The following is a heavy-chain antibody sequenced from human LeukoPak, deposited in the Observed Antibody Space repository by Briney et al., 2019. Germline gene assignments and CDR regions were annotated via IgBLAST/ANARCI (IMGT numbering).Heavy chain of an antibody. CDR1: GGSISSGGYY. V-gene: IGHV4-31*03. CDR2: IYYSGST. Sequence: SQTLSLTCTVSGGSISSGGYYWSWIRQHPGKGLEWIGYIYYSGSTYYNPSLKSRVTISVDTSKNQFSLKLSSATAADTAVYYCARADIYGDYDYFDYWGQGTLVTVSS. CDR3: ARADIYGDYDYFDY. D-gene: IGHD4-17*01. J-gene: IGHJ4*02.